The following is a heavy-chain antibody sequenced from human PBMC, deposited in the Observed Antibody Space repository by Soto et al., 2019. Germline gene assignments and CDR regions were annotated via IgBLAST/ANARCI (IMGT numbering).Heavy chain of an antibody. CDR3: AREFYDSSGWVD. CDR2: VSDSGGSR. V-gene: IGHV3-23*01. J-gene: IGHJ4*02. D-gene: IGHD3-22*01. Sequence: EVQLLESGGGLVQPGGSLRLSCAASGFTFSNFAMTWVRQAPGKGLEWVSTVSDSGGSRYYTDSVKGRFTISRDNSKNSLYLQMNSLRAEDTAVYYCAREFYDSSGWVDWGQGTLVTVSS. CDR1: GFTFSNFA.